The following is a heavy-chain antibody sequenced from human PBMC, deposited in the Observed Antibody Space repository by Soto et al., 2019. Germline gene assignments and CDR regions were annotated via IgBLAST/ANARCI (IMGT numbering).Heavy chain of an antibody. D-gene: IGHD5-18*01. CDR2: FDPEDGET. CDR3: ATAGGYSYGYGRGMDV. V-gene: IGHV1-24*01. CDR1: GYTLTELS. Sequence: GASVKVSCKVSGYTLTELSMHWVRQAPGKGLEWMGGFDPEDGETIYAQKFQGRVTMTEDTSTDTAYMELSSLRSEDTAVYYCATAGGYSYGYGRGMDVWGQGTTVTVSS. J-gene: IGHJ6*02.